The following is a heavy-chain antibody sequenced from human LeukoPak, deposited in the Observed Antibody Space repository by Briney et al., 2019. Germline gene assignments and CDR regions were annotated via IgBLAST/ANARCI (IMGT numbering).Heavy chain of an antibody. CDR3: ARDLGGHYYDSSGYYRGYYFDY. CDR1: GFTFSDYY. Sequence: PGGSLRLSCAVSGFTFSDYYMSWIRQAPGKGLEWVSYISSSGSTIYYADSVKGRFTISRDNAKNSLYLQMNSLRAEDTAVYYCARDLGGHYYDSSGYYRGYYFDYWGQGTLVTVSS. J-gene: IGHJ4*02. V-gene: IGHV3-11*01. CDR2: ISSSGSTI. D-gene: IGHD3-22*01.